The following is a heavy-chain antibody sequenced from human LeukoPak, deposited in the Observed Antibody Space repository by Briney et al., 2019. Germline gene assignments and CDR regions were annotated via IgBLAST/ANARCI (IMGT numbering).Heavy chain of an antibody. CDR1: GGSISSYY. CDR2: IYYSGST. Sequence: PSETLSPTCTVSGGSISSYYWSWIRQPPGKGLEWIGYIYYSGSTNYNPSLKSRVTISVDTSKNQFSLKLSSVTAADTAVYYCARLGPYYYYGMDVWGQGTTVTVSS. CDR3: ARLGPYYYYGMDV. J-gene: IGHJ6*02. V-gene: IGHV4-59*08.